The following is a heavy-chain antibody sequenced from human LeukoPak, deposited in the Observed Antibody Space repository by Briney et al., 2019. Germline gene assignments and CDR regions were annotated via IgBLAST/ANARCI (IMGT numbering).Heavy chain of an antibody. Sequence: PGGSLRLSCAASGFTFSSYAMSWVRQAPGKGLEWVSAISGSGGSTYYADSVKGRFTISRDNSKNTLYLQMNSLRAEDTAVYYCAHYLSPYGSSWYYFDYWGQGTLVTVSS. CDR2: ISGSGGST. D-gene: IGHD6-13*01. CDR3: AHYLSPYGSSWYYFDY. J-gene: IGHJ4*02. CDR1: GFTFSSYA. V-gene: IGHV3-23*01.